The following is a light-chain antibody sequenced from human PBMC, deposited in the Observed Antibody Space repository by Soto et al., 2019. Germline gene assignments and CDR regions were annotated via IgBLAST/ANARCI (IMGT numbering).Light chain of an antibody. V-gene: IGKV1-33*01. J-gene: IGKJ5*01. Sequence: DIPMTQSPSSLSASVGDRVTITCQASQNINNYLNWYQQKPGRAPNLLIYDASNLEAGVPSRFRGSGSGTDFTFTIRRLQPEDIATYYCQQYENLPIFGQGTRLEIK. CDR3: QQYENLPI. CDR2: DAS. CDR1: QNINNY.